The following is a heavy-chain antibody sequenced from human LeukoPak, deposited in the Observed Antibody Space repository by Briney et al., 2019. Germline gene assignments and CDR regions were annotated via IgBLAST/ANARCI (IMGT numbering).Heavy chain of an antibody. Sequence: PGGSLRLSCEASGFTFSIYDMYWVRQAPGKGLECVASISRNSGDYTLYAASVKGRFTISRDNSRSTLYLQMNSLRAEDTAVYYCAKVDYDILTAHPIGFGYWGQGTLVTVSS. CDR2: ISRNSGDYT. D-gene: IGHD3-9*01. CDR3: AKVDYDILTAHPIGFGY. CDR1: GFTFSIYD. J-gene: IGHJ4*02. V-gene: IGHV3-23*01.